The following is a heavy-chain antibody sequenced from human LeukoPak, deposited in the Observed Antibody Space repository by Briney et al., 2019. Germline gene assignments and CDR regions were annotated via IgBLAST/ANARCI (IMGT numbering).Heavy chain of an antibody. CDR3: ARLYRTDFWSGYSTHFDV. D-gene: IGHD3-3*01. CDR2: IYYSGST. Sequence: PSETLSLTCAVSGVSISSYYWTWIRQPPGKGLEWIGYIYYSGSTNYNPSLKSRVTISVDTSKKQFSLKLSSVTAADTAVYYCARLYRTDFWSGYSTHFDVWSQGTMVTVSS. V-gene: IGHV4-59*01. J-gene: IGHJ3*01. CDR1: GVSISSYY.